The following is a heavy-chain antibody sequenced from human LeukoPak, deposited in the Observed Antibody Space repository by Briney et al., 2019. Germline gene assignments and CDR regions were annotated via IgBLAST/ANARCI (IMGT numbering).Heavy chain of an antibody. CDR2: ISSSSSYI. V-gene: IGHV3-21*01. J-gene: IGHJ6*02. D-gene: IGHD3-10*01. CDR3: ASYGSGTTYYYYGMDA. Sequence: PGGSLRLSCAASGFTFSSYSMNWVRQAPGKGLEWVSSISSSSSYIYYADSVKGRFTISRDNAKNSLYLQMNSLRAEDTAVYYCASYGSGTTYYYYGMDAWGQGTTVTVSS. CDR1: GFTFSSYS.